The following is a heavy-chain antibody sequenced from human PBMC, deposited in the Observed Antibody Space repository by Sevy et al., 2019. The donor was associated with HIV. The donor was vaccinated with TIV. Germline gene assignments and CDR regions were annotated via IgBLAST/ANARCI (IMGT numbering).Heavy chain of an antibody. CDR3: AKRERSYYDSSGNYDAFDI. V-gene: IGHV3-33*03. Sequence: GGSLRLSCAASGFDFSTYDMHWVRQAPGKGLEWVAFISFDGSDKWYGDSVKGRFTISRDNSKNTLYVQMNTLRDEDTAVYYCAKRERSYYDSSGNYDAFDIWGQGTLVTVSS. CDR2: ISFDGSDK. J-gene: IGHJ3*02. CDR1: GFDFSTYD. D-gene: IGHD3-22*01.